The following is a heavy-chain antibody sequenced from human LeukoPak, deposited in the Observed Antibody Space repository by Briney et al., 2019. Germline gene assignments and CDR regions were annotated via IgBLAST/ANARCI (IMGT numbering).Heavy chain of an antibody. CDR2: ISGSGGST. D-gene: IGHD3-22*01. J-gene: IGHJ4*02. V-gene: IGHV3-23*01. CDR3: ANTRYYYDSSGPQGYFDY. CDR1: GFTFSSYA. Sequence: PGGSLRLSCAASGFTFSSYAMSWVRQAPGKGLEWVSAISGSGGSTYYADSVKGRFTISRDNSKNTLYLQMNSLRAEDTAVYYCANTRYYYDSSGPQGYFDYWGQGTLVTVSS.